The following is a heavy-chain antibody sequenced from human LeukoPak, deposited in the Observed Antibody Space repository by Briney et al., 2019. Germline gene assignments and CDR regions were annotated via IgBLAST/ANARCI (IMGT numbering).Heavy chain of an antibody. CDR3: ARDSATVLLPYYYCMDV. CDR2: IGTAGDT. J-gene: IGHJ6*03. Sequence: PGGSLRLSCAASGFTFSSYDMHWVRQATGKGLEWVSAIGTAGDTYYPGSVKGRFTISRENAKNSLYLQMNSLRAGDTAVYYCARDSATVLLPYYYCMDVWGKGTTVTVSS. D-gene: IGHD4-17*01. V-gene: IGHV3-13*01. CDR1: GFTFSSYD.